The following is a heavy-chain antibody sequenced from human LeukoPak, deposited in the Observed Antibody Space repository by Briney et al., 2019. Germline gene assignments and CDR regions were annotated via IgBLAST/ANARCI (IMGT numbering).Heavy chain of an antibody. CDR3: ARAGDCSSTSCYYMIGYYYYMDV. D-gene: IGHD2-2*01. Sequence: GGSLRLLCSTPGFTISSYWMHRVRQAPGKGPVLGSRINSGGRSTNYADSVKGRFTISRDNAKNTLYLQMNSLRAEDTAVYYCARAGDCSSTSCYYMIGYYYYMDVWGKGTTVTVSS. J-gene: IGHJ6*03. V-gene: IGHV3-74*01. CDR1: GFTISSYW. CDR2: INSGGRST.